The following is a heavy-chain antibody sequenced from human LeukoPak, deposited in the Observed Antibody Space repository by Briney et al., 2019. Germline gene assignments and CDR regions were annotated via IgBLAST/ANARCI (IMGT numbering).Heavy chain of an antibody. Sequence: GGSLRLSCAASEFTFRSYEMNWVRQAPGKGLEWISYISNSDTTIDYADSVKGRFTISRDNAKNSLYLQMNSLRAEDTAVYYCARGTIAAAGYYYFDYWGQGTQVTVSS. CDR1: EFTFRSYE. D-gene: IGHD6-13*01. V-gene: IGHV3-48*03. CDR2: ISNSDTTI. CDR3: ARGTIAAAGYYYFDY. J-gene: IGHJ4*02.